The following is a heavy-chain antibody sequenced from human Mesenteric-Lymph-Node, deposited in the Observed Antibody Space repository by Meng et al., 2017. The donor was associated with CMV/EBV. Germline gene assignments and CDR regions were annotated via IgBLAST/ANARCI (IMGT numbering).Heavy chain of an antibody. V-gene: IGHV4-31*02. CDR2: IHYSGST. CDR3: ARDLLGGTGTTDY. D-gene: IGHD4-17*01. CDR1: SHSYY. Sequence: SHSYYWTWLRQHPGKGLEWIGYIHYSGSTYYNPSLKNRITISVDTSKNQFSLKLNSVTAADTAVYYCARDLLGGTGTTDYWGQGTLVTVSS. J-gene: IGHJ4*02.